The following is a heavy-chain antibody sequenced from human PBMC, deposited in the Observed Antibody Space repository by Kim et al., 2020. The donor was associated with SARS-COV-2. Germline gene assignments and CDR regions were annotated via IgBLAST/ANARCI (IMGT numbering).Heavy chain of an antibody. D-gene: IGHD1-26*01. Sequence: NHAKRFQGRVPITADASTSTAYMELSSLRSEDTAVYYCAVGATAGYFFDYWGQGTLVTVSS. J-gene: IGHJ4*02. V-gene: IGHV1-69*01. CDR3: AVGATAGYFFDY.